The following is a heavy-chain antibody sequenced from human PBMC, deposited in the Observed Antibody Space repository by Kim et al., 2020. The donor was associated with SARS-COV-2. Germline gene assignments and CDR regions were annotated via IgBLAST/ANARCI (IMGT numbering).Heavy chain of an antibody. CDR1: GGSISSYY. D-gene: IGHD6-13*01. Sequence: SETLSLTCTVSGGSISSYYWSWIRQPPGKGLEWIGYIYYSGSTNYNPSLKSRVTISVDTSKNQFSLKLSSVTAADTAVYYCARGIAAAGSDYWGQGTLVT. J-gene: IGHJ4*02. CDR3: ARGIAAAGSDY. V-gene: IGHV4-59*01. CDR2: IYYSGST.